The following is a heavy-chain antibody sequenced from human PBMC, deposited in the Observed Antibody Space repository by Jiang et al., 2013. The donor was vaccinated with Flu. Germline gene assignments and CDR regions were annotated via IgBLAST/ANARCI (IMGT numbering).Heavy chain of an antibody. CDR2: IYYSGST. CDR1: GGSISSSSYY. V-gene: IGHV4-39*07. CDR3: AREADDAFDI. J-gene: IGHJ3*02. Sequence: FTCTVSGGSISSSSYYWGWIRQPPGKGLEWIGSIYYSGSTYYNPSLKSRVTISVDTSKNQFSLKLSSVTAADTAVYYCAREADDAFDIWGQGTMVTVSS.